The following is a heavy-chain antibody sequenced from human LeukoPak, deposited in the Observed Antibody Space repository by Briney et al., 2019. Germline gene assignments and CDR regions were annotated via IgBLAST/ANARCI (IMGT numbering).Heavy chain of an antibody. V-gene: IGHV3-30*02. D-gene: IGHD1-26*01. CDR2: IRADGSDK. J-gene: IGHJ4*02. CDR3: AKDPQGELLEG. CDR1: GFTFSSFV. Sequence: GGSLRLSCVASGFTFSSFVMHWVRQAPGKGLEWVTFIRADGSDKFYAGSAKGRFTISRDNSKNTLYLQMNSLRAEDTAVYYCAKDPQGELLEGWGQGTLVTVSS.